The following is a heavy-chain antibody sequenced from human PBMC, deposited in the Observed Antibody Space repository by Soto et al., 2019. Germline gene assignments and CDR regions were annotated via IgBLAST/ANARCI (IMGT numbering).Heavy chain of an antibody. Sequence: GGSLRLSCAASGFTFSSYGMHWVRQAPGKGLEWVAVIWYDGSNKYYADSVKGRFTISRDNSKNTLYLQMNSLRAEGTAVYYCARDYDYVWGSYRYTPLGMDVWGQGTTVTVSS. CDR1: GFTFSSYG. D-gene: IGHD3-16*02. CDR2: IWYDGSNK. CDR3: ARDYDYVWGSYRYTPLGMDV. V-gene: IGHV3-33*01. J-gene: IGHJ6*02.